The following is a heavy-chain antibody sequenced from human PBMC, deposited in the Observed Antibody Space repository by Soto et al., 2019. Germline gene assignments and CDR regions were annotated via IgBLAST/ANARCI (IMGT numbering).Heavy chain of an antibody. Sequence: QVQLQESGPGLVKPSQTLSLTCTVSGGSMRSDDYYWSWIRQPPGKGLEWNGYIYHSGTTYYNPSLQSRVSISLDTSKNQFSLKLSSVTAADTAVYYCARVRAYSYGYEDYWGQGTLVTVSS. V-gene: IGHV4-30-4*01. J-gene: IGHJ4*02. D-gene: IGHD5-18*01. CDR2: IYHSGTT. CDR1: GGSMRSDDYY. CDR3: ARVRAYSYGYEDY.